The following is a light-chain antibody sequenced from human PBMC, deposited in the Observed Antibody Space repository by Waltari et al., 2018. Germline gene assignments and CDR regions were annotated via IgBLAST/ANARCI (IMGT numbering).Light chain of an antibody. V-gene: IGLV2-14*01. CDR1: SSDVGGYNY. CDR3: SSYTSSSTPV. CDR2: EVS. Sequence: QSALTQPASVSGSPGQSITISCTGTSSDVGGYNYVSWYQQHPGKAPKLMIYEVSNGPSGVFNRFSGSKSGNTASLTISGRQSEDESDYYCSSYTSSSTPVFGGGTKLTVL. J-gene: IGLJ2*01.